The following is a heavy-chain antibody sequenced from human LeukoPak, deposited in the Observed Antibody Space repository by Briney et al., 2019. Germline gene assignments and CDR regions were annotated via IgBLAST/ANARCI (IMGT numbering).Heavy chain of an antibody. Sequence: SETLSFTCTVSGGSISGYYWSWIRQPPGKGLEWIGYIYYSGNTNYNPSLKSRVTLSVDTSTNQLFLKLSSVTAADTAVYYCARGWDTGYSYYGMDVWGPGTTVTVSS. D-gene: IGHD5-18*01. CDR2: IYYSGNT. CDR1: GGSISGYY. CDR3: ARGWDTGYSYYGMDV. J-gene: IGHJ6*02. V-gene: IGHV4-59*01.